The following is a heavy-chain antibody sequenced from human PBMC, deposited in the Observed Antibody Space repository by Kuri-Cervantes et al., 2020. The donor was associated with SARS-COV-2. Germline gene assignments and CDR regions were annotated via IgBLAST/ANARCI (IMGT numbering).Heavy chain of an antibody. CDR3: ARGDSGVVPAASLDY. Sequence: SETLSLTCAVSGGSFSGYYWSWIRQPPGKGLEWIGEINHSGSTNYNPSLKSRVTISVDTSKNQFSLKLSSVTAADTAVYYCARGDSGVVPAASLDYWGQGNLVTVSS. D-gene: IGHD2-2*01. V-gene: IGHV4-34*01. J-gene: IGHJ4*01. CDR2: INHSGST. CDR1: GGSFSGYY.